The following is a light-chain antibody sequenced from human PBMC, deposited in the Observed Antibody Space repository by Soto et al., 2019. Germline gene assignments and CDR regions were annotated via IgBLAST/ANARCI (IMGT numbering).Light chain of an antibody. CDR3: QQSFSSPLT. Sequence: DIQMTQSPSALSASVGDRVTITCRASQNIKKYLNWYRQKPGKAPDLLIYTASSLQVGFPSRFSGSGSGTEFTLTITSLQPEDSATYYCQQSFSSPLTFGGGTKVDIK. V-gene: IGKV1-39*01. J-gene: IGKJ4*01. CDR1: QNIKKY. CDR2: TAS.